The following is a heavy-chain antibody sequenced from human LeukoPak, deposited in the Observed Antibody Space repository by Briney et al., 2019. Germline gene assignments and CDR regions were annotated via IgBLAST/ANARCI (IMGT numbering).Heavy chain of an antibody. D-gene: IGHD5-24*01. V-gene: IGHV1-18*01. CDR3: ARDRDGYSKIDY. CDR1: GYTFTSYG. Sequence: ASVKVSCKASGYTFTSYGSSWLRQARGQGREWMGWISAYNGNTNYAQKLQGRVNMTTDTSTSTAYMKLRSLRSDDTAVYYCARDRDGYSKIDYWGQGTLVTVSS. J-gene: IGHJ4*02. CDR2: ISAYNGNT.